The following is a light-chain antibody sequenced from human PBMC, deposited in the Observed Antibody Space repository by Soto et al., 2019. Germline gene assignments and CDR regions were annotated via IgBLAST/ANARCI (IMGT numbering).Light chain of an antibody. J-gene: IGKJ4*01. CDR2: HAI. Sequence: EIVMTQSPATLSVSPRERVTLSCRASESVSNNVAWYQQKPGQAPRLLIYHAITRATGIPARFSGSGSGTELTLTISSLQSEDFAIYYCQQYNNWPLTFGGGTKVEI. CDR3: QQYNNWPLT. CDR1: ESVSNN. V-gene: IGKV3-15*01.